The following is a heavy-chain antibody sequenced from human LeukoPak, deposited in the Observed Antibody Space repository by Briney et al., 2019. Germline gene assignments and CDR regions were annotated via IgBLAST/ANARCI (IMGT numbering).Heavy chain of an antibody. D-gene: IGHD2-21*01. CDR3: AKLYRYCGGDCYRPDAFDI. Sequence: HPGGSLRLSCAASGFTFSSYAMSWVRQAPGKGLEWVSAISGSGGSTYYADSVKGRFTISRDNSKNTLYLQMNSLRAEDTAVYYCAKLYRYCGGDCYRPDAFDIWGQGTMVTVSS. CDR2: ISGSGGST. V-gene: IGHV3-23*01. J-gene: IGHJ3*02. CDR1: GFTFSSYA.